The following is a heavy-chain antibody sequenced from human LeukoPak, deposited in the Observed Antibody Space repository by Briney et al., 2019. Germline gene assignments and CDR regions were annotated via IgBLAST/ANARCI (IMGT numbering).Heavy chain of an antibody. V-gene: IGHV3-64D*06. Sequence: GGSLRLSCSASGFTFSSYAMHWVRQAPGKGLEYVSAISSNGGSTYYADSVKGRFTISRDNSKNTLYLQMSSLRAEDTVVDYFGKSVRMLEMATIAFDYWGQGTLVTVSS. CDR1: GFTFSSYA. D-gene: IGHD5-24*01. J-gene: IGHJ4*02. CDR2: ISSNGGST. CDR3: GKSVRMLEMATIAFDY.